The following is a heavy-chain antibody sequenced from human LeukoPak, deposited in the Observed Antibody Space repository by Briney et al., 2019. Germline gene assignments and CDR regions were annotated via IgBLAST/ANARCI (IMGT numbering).Heavy chain of an antibody. V-gene: IGHV4-34*01. D-gene: IGHD3-3*01. CDR1: GGSFSGYY. CDR2: INHSGST. CDR3: ARFTIFGVVTFNWFDP. J-gene: IGHJ5*02. Sequence: PSETLSLTCAVYGGSFSGYYWSWLRQPPGKGLEWIGEINHSGSTNYNPSLKSRVTISVDTSKNQFSLKLSSVTAADTAVYYCARFTIFGVVTFNWFDPWGQGTLVTVSS.